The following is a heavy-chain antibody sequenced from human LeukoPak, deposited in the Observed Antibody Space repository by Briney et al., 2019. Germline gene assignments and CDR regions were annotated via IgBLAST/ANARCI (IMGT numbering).Heavy chain of an antibody. Sequence: SVKVSCKASGGTFSSYAISWVRQAPGQGLEWMGGIIPIFGTANYAQKFQGRVTITADESTSTAYMELSSLRSEDTAVYYCARGVVAATDYYYYYGMDVWGKGTTVTVSS. CDR1: GGTFSSYA. D-gene: IGHD2-15*01. CDR3: ARGVVAATDYYYYYGMDV. V-gene: IGHV1-69*13. CDR2: IIPIFGTA. J-gene: IGHJ6*04.